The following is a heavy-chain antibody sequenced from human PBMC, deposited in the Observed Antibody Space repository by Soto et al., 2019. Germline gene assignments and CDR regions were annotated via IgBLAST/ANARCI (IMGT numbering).Heavy chain of an antibody. CDR2: ISGSGGST. V-gene: IGHV3-23*01. CDR1: GFTFSSYA. D-gene: IGHD1-26*01. CDR3: AKFGDSGSYFSAFDI. J-gene: IGHJ3*02. Sequence: GGSLRLSCAASGFTFSSYAMSWVRQAPGKGLEWVSAISGSGGSTYYADSVKGRFTISRDNSKNTLYLQMNSLRAEDTAVYYCAKFGDSGSYFSAFDIWGQGTMVTVAS.